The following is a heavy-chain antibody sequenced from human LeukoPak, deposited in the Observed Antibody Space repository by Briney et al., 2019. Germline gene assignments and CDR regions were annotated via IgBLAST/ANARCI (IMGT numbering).Heavy chain of an antibody. CDR3: AREKMEVGYYGLDV. D-gene: IGHD1-1*01. V-gene: IGHV1-69*04. Sequence: SVKVSCKASGGTFDNSAINWVRQAPGQGLEWMGRIIPILNTPNYAQKLQGRVTIAADKSTSTAYMELSSLRSDDTAVYYCAREKMEVGYYGLDVWGQGTTVTVSS. CDR2: IIPILNTP. CDR1: GGTFDNSA. J-gene: IGHJ6*02.